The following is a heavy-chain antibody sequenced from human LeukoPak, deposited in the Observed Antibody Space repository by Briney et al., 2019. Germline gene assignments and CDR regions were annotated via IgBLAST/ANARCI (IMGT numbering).Heavy chain of an antibody. Sequence: GASVKVSCKASGYIFTGYYMHWVRQAPGQGLKWMGWINPNSGDTNFVQKFQGRVTMTRDTSISTVYMELNSLRSDDTAVYYCARASDSSGYFNWFDPWGQGTLVIVSS. CDR2: INPNSGDT. CDR1: GYIFTGYY. CDR3: ARASDSSGYFNWFDP. D-gene: IGHD3-22*01. V-gene: IGHV1-2*02. J-gene: IGHJ5*02.